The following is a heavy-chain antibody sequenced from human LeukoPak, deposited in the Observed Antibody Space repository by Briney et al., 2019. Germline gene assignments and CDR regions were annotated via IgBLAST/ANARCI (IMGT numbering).Heavy chain of an antibody. CDR1: GFTFSTYA. Sequence: GGSLRLSCAASGFTFSTYAMSWVRQAPGKGLEWVANMNQDGSAKDYVDSVKGRFTISRDNARNSLYLQMSSLRAEDTAVYYCATYTHWVAGDVWGQGTTVTVSS. D-gene: IGHD3-16*01. CDR2: MNQDGSAK. J-gene: IGHJ6*02. V-gene: IGHV3-7*01. CDR3: ATYTHWVAGDV.